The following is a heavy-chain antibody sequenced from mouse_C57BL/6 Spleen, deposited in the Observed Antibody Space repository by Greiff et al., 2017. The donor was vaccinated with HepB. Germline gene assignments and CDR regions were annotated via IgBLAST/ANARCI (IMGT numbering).Heavy chain of an antibody. CDR1: GYTFTDYY. D-gene: IGHD1-1*01. CDR3: ARDYGSSSTYYFDY. J-gene: IGHJ2*01. Sequence: VQLQQSGPVLVKPGASVKMSCKASGYTFTDYYMNWVKQSHGKSLEWIGVINPYNGGTSYNQKFKGKATLTVDKSSSTAYMELNSLTSEDSAVYYCARDYGSSSTYYFDYWGQGTTLTVSS. V-gene: IGHV1-19*01. CDR2: INPYNGGT.